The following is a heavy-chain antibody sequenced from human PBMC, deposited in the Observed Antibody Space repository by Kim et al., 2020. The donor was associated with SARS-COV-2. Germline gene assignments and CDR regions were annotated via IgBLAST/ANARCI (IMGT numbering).Heavy chain of an antibody. V-gene: IGHV3-11*01. Sequence: GGSLRLSCSGSGFNFSDFSMNWIRQAPGKGLEWASYISGTDTSVYYADSIQGRFTISRDDANNLLYLEMNSLRADDTAVYYCARSKVEAVAGGYYGMDVWGHGTTVTVSS. CDR2: ISGTDTSV. CDR3: ARSKVEAVAGGYYGMDV. D-gene: IGHD1-26*01. J-gene: IGHJ6*02. CDR1: GFNFSDFS.